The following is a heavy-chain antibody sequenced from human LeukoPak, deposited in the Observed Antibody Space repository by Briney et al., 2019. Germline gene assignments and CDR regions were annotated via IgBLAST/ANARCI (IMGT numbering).Heavy chain of an antibody. Sequence: SETLSLTCTVSGGSISSFYWSWIRQPAGKGLEWIGRIHTTGVTNYSPSLKSRVTISLDTSKNQFSLKLSSVTAADTAVYYCASGGYCGSTSCYPNWFDPWGQGTLVTVSS. CDR2: IHTTGVT. V-gene: IGHV4-4*07. CDR3: ASGGYCGSTSCYPNWFDP. D-gene: IGHD2-2*01. CDR1: GGSISSFY. J-gene: IGHJ5*02.